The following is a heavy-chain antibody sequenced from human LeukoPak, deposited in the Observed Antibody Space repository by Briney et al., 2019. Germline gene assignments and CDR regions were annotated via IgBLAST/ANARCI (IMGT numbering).Heavy chain of an antibody. CDR1: GFSLSTSGVR. Sequence: SGPTLVKPTQTLTLTCTFSGFSLSTSGVRVSWIRQPPGKGLEWIGYIYYSGSTNYNPSLKSRVTISVDTSKNQFSLKLSSVTAADTAVYYCARGGGITIFGVVPDYWGQGTLVTVSS. D-gene: IGHD3-3*01. CDR3: ARGGGITIFGVVPDY. CDR2: IYYSGST. J-gene: IGHJ4*02. V-gene: IGHV4-61*08.